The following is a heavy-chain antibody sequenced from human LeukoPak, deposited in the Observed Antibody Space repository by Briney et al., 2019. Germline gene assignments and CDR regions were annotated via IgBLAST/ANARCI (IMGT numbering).Heavy chain of an antibody. CDR2: IYYSGST. Sequence: SETLSLTCTVSGGSISSGGYYWSWIRQHPGKGLEWIGYIYYSGSTYYNPSLKSRVTISVDTSKNQFSLKLSSVTAADTAVYYCARVYSSSWYVYFDYWGQGNLVTVSS. D-gene: IGHD6-13*01. CDR1: GGSISSGGYY. CDR3: ARVYSSSWYVYFDY. J-gene: IGHJ4*02. V-gene: IGHV4-31*03.